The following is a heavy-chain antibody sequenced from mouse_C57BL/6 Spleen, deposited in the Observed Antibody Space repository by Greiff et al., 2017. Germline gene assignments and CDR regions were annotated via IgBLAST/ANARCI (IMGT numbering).Heavy chain of an antibody. V-gene: IGHV3-6*01. CDR2: ISYDGSN. CDR1: GYSITSGYY. Sequence: EVQLQESGPGLVKPSQSLSLTCSVTGYSITSGYYWNWIRQFPGNKLEWMGYISYDGSNNYNPSLKNRISITRDTSKNQFFLKLNSVTTEDTATYYCAREGDSSGYVGYWGQGTTLTVSS. D-gene: IGHD3-2*02. CDR3: AREGDSSGYVGY. J-gene: IGHJ2*01.